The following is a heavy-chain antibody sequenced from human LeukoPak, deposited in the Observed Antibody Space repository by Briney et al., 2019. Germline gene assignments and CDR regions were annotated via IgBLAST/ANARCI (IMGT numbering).Heavy chain of an antibody. CDR1: GGTFSSYA. CDR3: ARLVAANWFDP. CDR2: IIPIFGTA. V-gene: IGHV1-69*05. Sequence: ASVKVSCKASGGTFSSYAISWVRQVPGQGLEWMGGIIPIFGTANYAQKFQGRVTITTDESTSTAYMDLSSLRSEDTAVYYCARLVAANWFDPWGQGTLVTVSS. D-gene: IGHD2-15*01. J-gene: IGHJ5*02.